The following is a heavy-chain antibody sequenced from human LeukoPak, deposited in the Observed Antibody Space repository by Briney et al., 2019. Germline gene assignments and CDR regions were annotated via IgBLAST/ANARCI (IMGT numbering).Heavy chain of an antibody. CDR1: GYILTNYG. D-gene: IGHD2-2*02. J-gene: IGHJ1*01. CDR2: ISAYNGNI. CDR3: ARDTICDSTRCYTEYFQH. V-gene: IGHV1-18*01. Sequence: ASVKVSCKASGYILTNYGISWVRQAPGQGLEWVGWISAYNGNINYAQRVQGRLTLTTDTSTNTAYMELRSLRSDDTAVYYCARDTICDSTRCYTEYFQHWGQGTLVTVSS.